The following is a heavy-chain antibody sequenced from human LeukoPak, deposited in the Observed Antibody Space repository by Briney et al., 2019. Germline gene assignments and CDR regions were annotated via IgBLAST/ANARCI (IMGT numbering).Heavy chain of an antibody. CDR2: VVGHTGHT. CDR1: GHTFPKNG. CDR3: ATVGRLHYVLED. Sequence: ASVKVSRKTSGHTFPKNGISWVRQAPGQGLEWMGWVVGHTGHTKYTQKFQGRVTMTTDTSTTTAYMELRSLKSDDTAIYYCATVGRLHYVLEDWGQGTLVTVS. D-gene: IGHD3-10*02. J-gene: IGHJ4*02. V-gene: IGHV1-18*01.